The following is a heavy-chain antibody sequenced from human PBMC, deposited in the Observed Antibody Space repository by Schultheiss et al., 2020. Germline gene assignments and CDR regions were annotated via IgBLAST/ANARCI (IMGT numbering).Heavy chain of an antibody. J-gene: IGHJ1*01. V-gene: IGHV4-31*03. CDR2: IYYSGST. CDR3: ARANYDFWSGPQKPTYFHR. Sequence: SETLSLTCTVSGGSISSGGYYWSWIRQHPGKGLEWIGYIYYSGSTYYNPSLKSRITISVDTSKNQFSLKLSSVTAADTAVYYCARANYDFWSGPQKPTYFHRWGESALVTIAS. D-gene: IGHD3-3*01. CDR1: GGSISSGGYY.